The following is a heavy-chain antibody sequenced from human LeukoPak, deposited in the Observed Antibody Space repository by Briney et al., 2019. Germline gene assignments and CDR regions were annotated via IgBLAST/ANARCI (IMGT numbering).Heavy chain of an antibody. CDR2: IYSGGST. J-gene: IGHJ6*02. V-gene: IGHV3-66*01. D-gene: IGHD6-13*01. CDR3: ARARADYYYGMDV. CDR1: GGSFSGYY. Sequence: ETLSLTCAVYGGSFSGYYWSWIRQPPGKGLEWVSGIYSGGSTYYADSVKGRFTISRDNSKNTLYLQMNSLRAEDTAVYYCARARADYYYGMDVWGQGTTVTVSS.